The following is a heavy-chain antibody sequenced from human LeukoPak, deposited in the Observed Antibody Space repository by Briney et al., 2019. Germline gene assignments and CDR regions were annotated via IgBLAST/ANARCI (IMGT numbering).Heavy chain of an antibody. Sequence: SVKVSCKASGGTFSSYAISWVRQAPGQGLEWMGRIIPILGIANYAQKFQGRVTITADKSTSTAYMELSSLRSEDTAVYYCARSIAVAPPDYWGQGTLVTVSS. J-gene: IGHJ4*02. V-gene: IGHV1-69*04. CDR1: GGTFSSYA. CDR2: IIPILGIA. D-gene: IGHD6-19*01. CDR3: ARSIAVAPPDY.